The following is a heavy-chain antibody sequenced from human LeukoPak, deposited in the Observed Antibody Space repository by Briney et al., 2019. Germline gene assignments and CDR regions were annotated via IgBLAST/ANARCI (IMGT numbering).Heavy chain of an antibody. Sequence: GGSLRLSCAASGFSFSTYAMSWVRQAPGKGLEWVSGVNGNGGSTSYADSVKGRFTIFRDNSKNTVYLQMNSLRVEDTAVFYCAKSLYGGCDYWGQGTVVTVSS. CDR1: GFSFSTYA. V-gene: IGHV3-23*01. CDR2: VNGNGGST. D-gene: IGHD3-16*02. CDR3: AKSLYGGCDY. J-gene: IGHJ4*02.